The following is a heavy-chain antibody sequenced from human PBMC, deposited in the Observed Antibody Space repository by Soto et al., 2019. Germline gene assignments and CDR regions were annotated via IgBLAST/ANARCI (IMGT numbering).Heavy chain of an antibody. V-gene: IGHV3-23*01. CDR2: ISGSGGST. D-gene: IGHD2-2*01. Sequence: GGSLRLSCVASGFTFSSYAMSWVRQAPGKGLEWVSAISGSGGSTYYADSVKGRFTISRDNSKNTLYLQMNSLRAEDTAVYYCAKAVDIVVVPASFDYWGQGTLVTVSS. CDR1: GFTFSSYA. J-gene: IGHJ4*02. CDR3: AKAVDIVVVPASFDY.